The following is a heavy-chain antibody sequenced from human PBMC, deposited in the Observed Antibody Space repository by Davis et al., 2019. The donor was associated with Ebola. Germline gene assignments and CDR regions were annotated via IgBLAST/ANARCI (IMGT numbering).Heavy chain of an antibody. D-gene: IGHD2-8*01. Sequence: SETLSLTCTVSGASISSFYWSWIRQPPGKGLEWLGYIYYSGNTNYNPSLKSRVTISADTSKNQFSLRLKSVTAADPAMYYCARDYVYWGQGILVTVSS. CDR2: IYYSGNT. CDR1: GASISSFY. J-gene: IGHJ4*02. V-gene: IGHV4-59*12. CDR3: ARDYVY.